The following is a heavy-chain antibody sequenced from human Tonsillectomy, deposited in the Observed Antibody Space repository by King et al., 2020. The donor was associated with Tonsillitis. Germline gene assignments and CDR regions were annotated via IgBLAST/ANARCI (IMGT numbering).Heavy chain of an antibody. J-gene: IGHJ4*02. D-gene: IGHD2/OR15-2a*01. V-gene: IGHV3-48*02. Sequence: DVQLVESGGGLVQPGGSLRLSCAASGFTFSRYSMMWVRQAPGKGLEWVSYIYSSSSTIYYADSVKGRFTISRDNTKNSLYLQMNRLRDEDTAVYYSARASREYWGQGTLVTVSS. CDR3: ARASREY. CDR1: GFTFSRYS. CDR2: IYSSSSTI.